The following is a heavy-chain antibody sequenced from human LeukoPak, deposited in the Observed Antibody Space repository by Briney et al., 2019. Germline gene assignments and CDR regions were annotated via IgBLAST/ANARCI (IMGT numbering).Heavy chain of an antibody. CDR2: INHSGST. Sequence: SETPSLTCAVYGGSFSGYYWSWIRQPPGKGLEWIGEINHSGSTNYNPSLKSRVTISVDTSKNQFSLKLSSVTAADTAVYYCARGDEYSGSYYFDYWGQGTLVTVSS. V-gene: IGHV4-34*01. D-gene: IGHD1-26*01. CDR3: ARGDEYSGSYYFDY. J-gene: IGHJ4*02. CDR1: GGSFSGYY.